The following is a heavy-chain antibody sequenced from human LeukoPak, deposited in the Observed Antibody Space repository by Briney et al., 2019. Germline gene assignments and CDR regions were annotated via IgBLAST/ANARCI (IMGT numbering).Heavy chain of an antibody. CDR3: AITTVTYGAGGAFDI. Sequence: KSSETLSLTCTVSGGPISSGSFYWGWIRQPPGKGLEWIGIMYYSGSTYYNPSLRSRVIISVDTSKNQFSLKLSSVTAADTAVYYCAITTVTYGAGGAFDIWGQGTMVTVSS. CDR1: GGPISSGSFY. J-gene: IGHJ3*02. CDR2: MYYSGST. D-gene: IGHD4-17*01. V-gene: IGHV4-39*01.